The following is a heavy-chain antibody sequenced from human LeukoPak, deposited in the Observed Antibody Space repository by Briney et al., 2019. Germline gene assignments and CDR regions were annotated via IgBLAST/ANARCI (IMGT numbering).Heavy chain of an antibody. D-gene: IGHD6-19*01. V-gene: IGHV3-21*01. CDR3: ARDRSSGWYHWFDP. CDR1: GFTFSSYA. J-gene: IGHJ5*02. Sequence: GGSLRLSCAASGFTFSSYAMSWVRQAPGKGLEWVSFISSSSSYIYYADSVKGRFTISRDNAKNPLYLQMNSLRAEDTAVYYCARDRSSGWYHWFDPWGQGTLVTVSS. CDR2: ISSSSSYI.